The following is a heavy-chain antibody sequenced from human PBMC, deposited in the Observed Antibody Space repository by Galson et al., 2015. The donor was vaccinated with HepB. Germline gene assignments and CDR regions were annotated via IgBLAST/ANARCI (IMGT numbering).Heavy chain of an antibody. J-gene: IGHJ6*02. Sequence: SLRLSCAASGFTFSSYAMHWVRQAPGKGLEWVAVISYDGSNKYYADSVKGRFTISRDNSKNTLYLQMNSLRAEDTALYYCATGGQLADYYYYGMDVWGQGTTVTVSS. CDR3: ATGGQLADYYYYGMDV. CDR1: GFTFSSYA. D-gene: IGHD7-27*01. V-gene: IGHV3-30*04. CDR2: ISYDGSNK.